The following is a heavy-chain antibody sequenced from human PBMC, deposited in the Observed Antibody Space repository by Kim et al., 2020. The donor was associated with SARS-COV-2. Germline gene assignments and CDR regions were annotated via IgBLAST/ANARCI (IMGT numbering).Heavy chain of an antibody. D-gene: IGHD6-19*01. CDR1: GFTFSNYA. J-gene: IGHJ4*02. Sequence: GGSLRLSCAASGFTFSNYAMSWVRQAPGKGLEWVSGISGSGDITYYADSVKGRFTISRDNSKNTLYLQMNSLRAEDTAVYYCAKGRLAVAGTHDSWGQGTVVTVSS. CDR2: ISGSGDIT. CDR3: AKGRLAVAGTHDS. V-gene: IGHV3-23*01.